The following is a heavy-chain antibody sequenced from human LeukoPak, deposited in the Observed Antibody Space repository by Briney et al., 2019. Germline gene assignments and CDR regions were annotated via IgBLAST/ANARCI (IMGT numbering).Heavy chain of an antibody. D-gene: IGHD3-10*01. CDR1: GYTFTSYG. CDR3: ARDSPLMVRGRWDY. CDR2: ISAYNGNT. V-gene: IGHV1-18*01. J-gene: IGHJ4*02. Sequence: ASVKVSCKASGYTFTSYGISWVRQAPGQGLEWMGWISAYNGNTNYAQKLQGRVTMTRDTSTSTVYMELSSLRSEDTAVYYCARDSPLMVRGRWDYWGQGTLVTVSS.